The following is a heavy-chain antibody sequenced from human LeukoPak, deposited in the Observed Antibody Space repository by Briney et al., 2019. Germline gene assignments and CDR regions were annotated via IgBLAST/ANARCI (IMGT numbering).Heavy chain of an antibody. CDR1: GGSISSYY. D-gene: IGHD1-14*01. J-gene: IGHJ3*02. CDR2: IYCSGSS. CDR3: ARVYREPGNDAFDI. Sequence: PSETLCLSCTVSGGSISSYYWSWIRQPPGKGLEWIGYIYCSGSSNYNPSLKSRVTISVDTSKNQFSLKLSSVTAADTAVYYCARVYREPGNDAFDIWGQGTMVTVSS. V-gene: IGHV4-59*01.